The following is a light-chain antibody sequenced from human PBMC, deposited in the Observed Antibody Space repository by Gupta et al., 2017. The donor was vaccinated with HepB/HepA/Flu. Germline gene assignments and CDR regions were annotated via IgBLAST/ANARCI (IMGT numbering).Light chain of an antibody. CDR2: AAS. Sequence: DIQMTLSPSSLSASVGDRVTITRRASQSISSYINWYQQKPGKAPKLPIHAASSSQSGVPSRLSGGGSRTDTTITIRRLQPEYFATYYCQQGNRTLYTFGRGTKVEIK. J-gene: IGKJ4*01. CDR1: QSISSY. V-gene: IGKV1-39*01. CDR3: QQGNRTLYT.